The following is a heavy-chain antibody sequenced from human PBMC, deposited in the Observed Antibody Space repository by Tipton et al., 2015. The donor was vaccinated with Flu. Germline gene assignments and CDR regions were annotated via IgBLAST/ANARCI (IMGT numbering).Heavy chain of an antibody. CDR3: ARDSAAHYGMDV. CDR2: IYYSGST. D-gene: IGHD6-13*01. CDR1: GGSISSYY. V-gene: IGHV4-59*08. J-gene: IGHJ6*02. Sequence: TLSLTCTVSGGSISSYYWSWIRQPPGKGLEWIGYIYYSGSTNYNPSLQSRVTISVDTSKNQFSLKLSSVTAADTTVYYCARDSAAHYGMDVWGHGTTVTGS.